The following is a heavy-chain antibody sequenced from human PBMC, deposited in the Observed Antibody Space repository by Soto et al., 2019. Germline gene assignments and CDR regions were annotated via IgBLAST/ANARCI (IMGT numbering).Heavy chain of an antibody. V-gene: IGHV3-23*01. D-gene: IGHD4-17*01. J-gene: IGHJ1*01. Sequence: EVQLLESGGGLAQPGGSLRLSCAASGFTFSTYAMNWVRQAPGKGLEGVSSMTGDGARTNYADSVKGRFTISRDNSKNTLYLQMSGLRADDTAVYYCANGKYYGDSAGSFQNWGQGTLVTVSS. CDR2: MTGDGART. CDR1: GFTFSTYA. CDR3: ANGKYYGDSAGSFQN.